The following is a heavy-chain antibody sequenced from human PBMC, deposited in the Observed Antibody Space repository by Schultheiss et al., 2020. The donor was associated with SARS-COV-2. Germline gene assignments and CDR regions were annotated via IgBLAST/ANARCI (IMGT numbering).Heavy chain of an antibody. Sequence: GESLKISCAASGFTFSSYEMNWVRQAPGKGLEWVSYISSSGSTIYYADSVKGRFTISRDNAKNSLYLQMNSLRAEDTAVYYCAKGPLRYYDSSGYYGHWGQGTLVTVSS. CDR3: AKGPLRYYDSSGYYGH. V-gene: IGHV3-48*03. J-gene: IGHJ4*02. CDR1: GFTFSSYE. CDR2: ISSSGSTI. D-gene: IGHD3-22*01.